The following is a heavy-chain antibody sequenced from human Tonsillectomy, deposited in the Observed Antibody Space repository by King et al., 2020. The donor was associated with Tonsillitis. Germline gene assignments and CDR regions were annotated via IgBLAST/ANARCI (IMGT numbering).Heavy chain of an antibody. CDR1: GYSFTNYW. CDR2: IDPNDSYI. V-gene: IGHV5-10-1*01. J-gene: IGHJ4*02. Sequence: VQLVESGAEVKKPGESLRISCKGSGYSFTNYWISWVRQMPGKGLEWMGRIDPNDSYIKYSTSFQGHVTIPADKSISTAYLQWSRLKASTTAMYYCAGSEYASGWYKWGQGTLVTVSS. D-gene: IGHD6-19*01. CDR3: AGSEYASGWYK.